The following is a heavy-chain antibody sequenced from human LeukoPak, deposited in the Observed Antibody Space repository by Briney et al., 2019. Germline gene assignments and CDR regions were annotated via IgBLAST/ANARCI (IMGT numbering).Heavy chain of an antibody. CDR3: ARSRTPRADRFTIWQEWAFDI. CDR1: GYTFTSYD. CDR2: MNPNSGNT. Sequence: GASVKVSCKASGYTFTSYDINWVRQATGQGLEWMGWMNPNSGNTGYAQKFQGRVTMTRNTSISTAYMELSSLRSEDTAVYYCARSRTPRADRFTIWQEWAFDIWGQGTMVTVSS. J-gene: IGHJ3*02. V-gene: IGHV1-8*01. D-gene: IGHD3-9*01.